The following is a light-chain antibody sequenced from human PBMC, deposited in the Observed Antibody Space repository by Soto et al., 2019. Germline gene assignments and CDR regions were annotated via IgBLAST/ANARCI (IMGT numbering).Light chain of an antibody. CDR3: GTWDNNLSAGV. CDR1: SSNIGNDY. V-gene: IGLV1-51*01. CDR2: DND. J-gene: IGLJ2*01. Sequence: QSLLTQPPSGSAAPGQKVTISCSGSSSNIGNDYVSLYQHLPGTAPKLLIYDNDKRPSGIPDRFSGSKSGTAATLGITGLQTGDEADYYCGTWDNNLSAGVFGGGNKLTV.